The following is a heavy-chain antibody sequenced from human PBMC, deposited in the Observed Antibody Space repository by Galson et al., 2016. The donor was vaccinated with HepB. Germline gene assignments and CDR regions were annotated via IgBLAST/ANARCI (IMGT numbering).Heavy chain of an antibody. J-gene: IGHJ5*02. V-gene: IGHV4-61*01. CDR1: GGSVSSRSNY. CDR2: IFYNGSP. Sequence: SETLSLTCTVSGGSVSSRSNYWAWIRQPPGKGMEWIGYIFYNGSPNYNPSLQSRVTMSVDTSKNQFSLKLNSVTAADTAVYYCARAPYYYGSGNWFDPWGQGTLVTVSS. D-gene: IGHD3-10*01. CDR3: ARAPYYYGSGNWFDP.